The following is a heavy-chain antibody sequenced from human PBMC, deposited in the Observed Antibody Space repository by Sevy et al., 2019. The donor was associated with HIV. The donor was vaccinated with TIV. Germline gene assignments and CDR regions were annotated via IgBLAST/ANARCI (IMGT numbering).Heavy chain of an antibody. D-gene: IGHD2-21*02. CDR3: ARMVTPADYFDY. J-gene: IGHJ4*02. V-gene: IGHV4-59*01. CDR2: VSGGGTP. CDR1: SGSIGSDY. Sequence: SETLSLTCTVSSGSIGSDYWSWIRQYPGKGLEWIAYVSGGGTPNHNPSLKSRVTISIDTSTNQFSLKLNSVTAADTAVYYCARMVTPADYFDYWGQGTLVTVSS.